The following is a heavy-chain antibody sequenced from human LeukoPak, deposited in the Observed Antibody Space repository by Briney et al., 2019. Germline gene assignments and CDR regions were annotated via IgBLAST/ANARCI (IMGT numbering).Heavy chain of an antibody. J-gene: IGHJ5*02. CDR2: INHSGST. CDR3: ARGLPAMIVVVSKVGWFDP. D-gene: IGHD3-22*01. Sequence: PSETLSLTCAVYGGSFSGYYWSWIRQPPGEGLEWIGEINHSGSTNYNPSLKSRVTISVDTSKNQFSLKLSSVTAADTAVYYCARGLPAMIVVVSKVGWFDPWGQGTLVTVSS. CDR1: GGSFSGYY. V-gene: IGHV4-34*01.